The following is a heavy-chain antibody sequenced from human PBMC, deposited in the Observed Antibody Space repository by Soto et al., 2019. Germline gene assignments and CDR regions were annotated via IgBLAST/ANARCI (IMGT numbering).Heavy chain of an antibody. CDR2: IYHTGST. Sequence: PSETLSLTCAVSGGSISSTNLWTWVRQPPGKGLEWIGEIYHTGSTTFNPPLKSRVTISVDKSKNHFSLKVSSVTAADTAVYFCARSPRSISTGGIDFWGQGILVNVSS. D-gene: IGHD1-1*01. CDR3: ARSPRSISTGGIDF. CDR1: GGSISSTNL. V-gene: IGHV4-4*02. J-gene: IGHJ4*01.